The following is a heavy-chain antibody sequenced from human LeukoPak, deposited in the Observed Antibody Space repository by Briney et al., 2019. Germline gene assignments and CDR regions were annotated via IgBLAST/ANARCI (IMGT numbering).Heavy chain of an antibody. V-gene: IGHV3-74*01. J-gene: IGHJ6*04. CDR3: ARVGEDIVADYYGMDV. CDR1: GFTFSSYW. CDR2: INSDGSST. D-gene: IGHD5-12*01. Sequence: TGGSLRLSCAASGFTFSSYWMHWVRQAPGKGLVWVSRINSDGSSTSYADSVKGRFTISRDNAKNTLYPQMNSLRAEDTAVYYCARVGEDIVADYYGMDVWGKGTTVTVSS.